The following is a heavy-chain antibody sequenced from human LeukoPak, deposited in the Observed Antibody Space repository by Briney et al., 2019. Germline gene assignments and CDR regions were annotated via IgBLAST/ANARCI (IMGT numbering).Heavy chain of an antibody. V-gene: IGHV4-31*03. Sequence: PSETLSLTCTVSGGSISSGGHYWSWIRPHPGKGLEWIGYIFYSGSTYYNPSLKSRVTISVDTSKNQFSLNLNSVTAADTAVYYCASRSPPGETGYFDYWGQGTLVTVSS. CDR2: IFYSGST. D-gene: IGHD2-21*01. CDR3: ASRSPPGETGYFDY. CDR1: GGSISSGGHY. J-gene: IGHJ4*02.